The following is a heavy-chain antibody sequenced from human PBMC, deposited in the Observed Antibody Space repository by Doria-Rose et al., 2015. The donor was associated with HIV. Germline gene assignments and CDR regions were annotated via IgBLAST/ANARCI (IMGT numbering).Heavy chain of an antibody. CDR1: GFSFESYA. V-gene: IGHV3-9*01. Sequence: VQLVESGGGLVQPGRSLRLSCVGSGFSFESYAMHWVRLAPGKCLEWVAGFSWDSGAKGNADSVEGRFTISRDNAKKSVYLEMRSLRPEDTAFYYCAKAPIIGPKYYFYMDVWGKGTSVTVSS. CDR2: FSWDSGAK. CDR3: AKAPIIGPKYYFYMDV. J-gene: IGHJ6*03. D-gene: IGHD3-3*01.